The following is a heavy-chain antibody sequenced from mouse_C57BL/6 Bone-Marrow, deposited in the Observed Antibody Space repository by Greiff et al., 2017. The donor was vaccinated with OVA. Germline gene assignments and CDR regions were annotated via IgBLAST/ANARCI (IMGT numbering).Heavy chain of an antibody. D-gene: IGHD1-1*01. J-gene: IGHJ3*01. Sequence: VNVVESGAELVRPGASVKLSCKASGYTFTSYGISWVKQRPGQGLEWIGEICTRSGNTYYNEKFKGKVTLTADKSASTEYMQLRLLTSEDSAVYFCAREDDYGSSYRFAYWGQGTLVTVSA. CDR3: AREDDYGSSYRFAY. CDR1: GYTFTSYG. CDR2: ICTRSGNT. V-gene: IGHV1-81*01.